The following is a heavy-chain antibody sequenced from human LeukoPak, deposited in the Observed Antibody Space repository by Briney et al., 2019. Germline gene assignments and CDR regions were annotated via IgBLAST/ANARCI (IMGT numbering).Heavy chain of an antibody. J-gene: IGHJ4*02. Sequence: SETLSLTCTVSGVSISSYYWSWIRQPAGKGLEWIGRIYTSGSTNYTPSLKSRVTMSIDTPKNQFSLKLSSVTAADTAVYYCARESYYYDSSGSPPYFDYWGQGTLVTVSS. CDR1: GVSISSYY. V-gene: IGHV4-4*07. CDR3: ARESYYYDSSGSPPYFDY. CDR2: IYTSGST. D-gene: IGHD3-22*01.